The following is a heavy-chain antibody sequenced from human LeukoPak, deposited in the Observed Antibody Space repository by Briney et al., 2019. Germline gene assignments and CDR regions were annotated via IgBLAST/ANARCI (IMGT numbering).Heavy chain of an antibody. D-gene: IGHD3-22*01. Sequence: SETLSLTCAVYGGSFSGYYWSWIRQPPGKGLEWIGEINHSGSTNYNPSLKSRVTISVDTSKNQFSLKLSSVTAADTAVYYCSRPPGGGYYYGRAYWGQGTLVTVSS. V-gene: IGHV4-34*01. CDR2: INHSGST. J-gene: IGHJ4*02. CDR1: GGSFSGYY. CDR3: SRPPGGGYYYGRAY.